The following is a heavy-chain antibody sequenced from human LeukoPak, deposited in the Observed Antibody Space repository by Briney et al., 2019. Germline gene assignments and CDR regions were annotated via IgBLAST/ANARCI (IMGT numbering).Heavy chain of an antibody. CDR2: INHSGST. D-gene: IGHD3-3*01. V-gene: IGHV4-34*01. J-gene: IGHJ4*02. CDR1: NGTFSGYY. CDR3: ARTPFDFWSGYYSY. Sequence: SETLSLTCGVYNGTFSGYYWTWIRQPPGRGLEWIGDINHSGSTNYNPSLKSRVTISVDTSKNQFSLKLNSVTAADTAVYYCARTPFDFWSGYYSYWGQGNLVTVSS.